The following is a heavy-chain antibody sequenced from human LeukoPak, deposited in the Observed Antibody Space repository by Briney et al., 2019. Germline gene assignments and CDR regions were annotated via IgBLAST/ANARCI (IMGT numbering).Heavy chain of an antibody. J-gene: IGHJ3*02. CDR1: VYTFTSYA. CDR3: ARASYGGNSPMLFDI. D-gene: IGHD4-23*01. CDR2: INAGNGNA. V-gene: IGHV1-3*01. Sequence: GASVKVSWKASVYTFTSYAMHWVRQARGQRLEWMGWINAGNGNAKYSQKFQGRVTITRDTSASTAYMELSSLRSEDTAVYYCARASYGGNSPMLFDIWGQGTMVTVSS.